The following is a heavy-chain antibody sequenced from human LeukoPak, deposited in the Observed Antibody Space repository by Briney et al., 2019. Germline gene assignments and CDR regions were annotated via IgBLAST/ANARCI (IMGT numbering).Heavy chain of an antibody. Sequence: GGSLRLSCAASGFIISSYWMSWVRQAPGKGLEWVANIKPDENEKFYVDSVKGRFTISRDNAKNSLYLQMNSLRAEDTALYYCTRSPDGFDYWGQGTLVTVSS. V-gene: IGHV3-7*03. CDR1: GFIISSYW. CDR3: TRSPDGFDY. J-gene: IGHJ4*02. D-gene: IGHD1-14*01. CDR2: IKPDENEK.